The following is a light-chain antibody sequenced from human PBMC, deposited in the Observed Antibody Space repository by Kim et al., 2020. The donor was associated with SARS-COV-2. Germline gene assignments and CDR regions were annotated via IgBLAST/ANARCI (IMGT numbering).Light chain of an antibody. Sequence: QSITISCTETSTDIGGHNYVSWYQQHPGKAPQLIIFDVSRRPSGISYRFSGSKSGNTASLTISGLQTQDEADYYCSSYTSTSTVYVFGGGTKVTVL. J-gene: IGLJ1*01. CDR2: DVS. CDR1: STDIGGHNY. V-gene: IGLV2-14*03. CDR3: SSYTSTSTVYV.